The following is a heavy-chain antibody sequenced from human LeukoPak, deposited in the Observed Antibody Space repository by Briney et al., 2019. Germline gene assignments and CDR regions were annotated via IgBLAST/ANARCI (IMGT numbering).Heavy chain of an antibody. CDR2: IYPGDSDT. V-gene: IGHV5-51*01. J-gene: IGHJ3*02. Sequence: GESLKISCKGSGYRFTNSWIGWLRQLPGKGLEWMGIIYPGDSDTRYSPSFQGQVTISADKSISTAYLQWSSLKASDTAMYYCARPYSTGWYNAFDIWGQGTMVTVSS. CDR1: GYRFTNSW. CDR3: ARPYSTGWYNAFDI. D-gene: IGHD6-19*01.